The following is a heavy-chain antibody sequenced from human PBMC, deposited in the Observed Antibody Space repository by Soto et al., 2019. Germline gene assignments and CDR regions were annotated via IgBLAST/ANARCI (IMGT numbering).Heavy chain of an antibody. Sequence: HPGGSLRLSCAASGFIFSNYGMHWVRQAPGKGLEWVALIYYDGSYENYADSVKGRFTISRDNSKSTLWLQMNSLRVEDTAVYYCAKSGGGGYDSNNDHSSGLLRGPSWGPGTLVTVST. CDR2: IYYDGSYE. J-gene: IGHJ4*02. D-gene: IGHD3-22*01. V-gene: IGHV3-33*06. CDR3: AKSGGGGYDSNNDHSSGLLRGPS. CDR1: GFIFSNYG.